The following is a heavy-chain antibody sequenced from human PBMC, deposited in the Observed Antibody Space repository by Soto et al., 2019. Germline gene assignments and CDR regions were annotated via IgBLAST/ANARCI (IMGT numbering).Heavy chain of an antibody. CDR2: MNPNSGNT. CDR1: GYTFTSYD. CDR3: ARGPGSWYYYYMDV. J-gene: IGHJ6*03. V-gene: IGHV1-8*01. D-gene: IGHD6-13*01. Sequence: QVQLVQSGAEVNKPGASLKVSCKASGYTFTSYDINWVRQATGQGLEWMGWMNPNSGNTGYAQKFQGRVTMTSNTSISTAYMELSSLRSEDTAVYYCARGPGSWYYYYMDVWGKGTTVTVSS.